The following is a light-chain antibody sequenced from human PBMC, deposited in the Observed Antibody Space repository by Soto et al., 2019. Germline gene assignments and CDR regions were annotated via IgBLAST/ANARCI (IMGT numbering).Light chain of an antibody. CDR3: CSYTTSSTYV. V-gene: IGLV2-14*01. CDR2: DVY. Sequence: QSALTQPASVSGSPGQSITIPCTGTSSDIGAHNYVSWYQHHPGKAPRLMIYDVYSRPSDISDRFSGSKSSNTASLTISGLQAEDEADYYCCSYTTSSTYVFGPGTKVTVL. CDR1: SSDIGAHNY. J-gene: IGLJ1*01.